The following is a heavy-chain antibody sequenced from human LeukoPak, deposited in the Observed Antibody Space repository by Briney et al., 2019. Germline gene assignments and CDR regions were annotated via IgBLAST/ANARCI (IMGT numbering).Heavy chain of an antibody. Sequence: PGGSLRLSCAASGFTFNTYWMHWVRQAPGKGLVWVSRINSDGSSISYADSVKGRFTISRDNAKNTLYLQMNSLRAEDTAVYYCARDPRRVDRFRFRDYYYYYGMDVWGQGTTVTVSS. CDR1: GFTFNTYW. CDR3: ARDPRRVDRFRFRDYYYYYGMDV. CDR2: INSDGSSI. V-gene: IGHV3-74*01. J-gene: IGHJ6*02. D-gene: IGHD3-10*01.